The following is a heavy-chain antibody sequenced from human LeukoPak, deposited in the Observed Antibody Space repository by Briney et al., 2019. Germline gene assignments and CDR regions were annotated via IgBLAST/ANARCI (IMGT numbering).Heavy chain of an antibody. CDR2: ISAYNGNT. J-gene: IGHJ4*02. D-gene: IGHD2-15*01. Sequence: ASVKVSCKASGYTFTSYGISWVRQAPGQGLEWTGWISAYNGNTNYAQKLQGRVTMTTDTSTNTAYMELRSLRSDDTAVYYCARDCSGGSCYLYFDYWGQGTLVTVSS. CDR1: GYTFTSYG. V-gene: IGHV1-18*01. CDR3: ARDCSGGSCYLYFDY.